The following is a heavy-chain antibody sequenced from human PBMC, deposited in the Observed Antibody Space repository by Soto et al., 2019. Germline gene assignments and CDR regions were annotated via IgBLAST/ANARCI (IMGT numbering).Heavy chain of an antibody. CDR2: ISGSGGST. Sequence: GGSLRLSCAASGFTFSSYAMSWVRQAPGKGLEWVSAISGSGGSTYYADSVKGRFTISRDNSKNTLYLQMNSLRAEDTAVYYCAKDKSGGSAYYYYYYMDVWGKGTTVTVSS. CDR3: AKDKSGGSAYYYYYYMDV. V-gene: IGHV3-23*01. D-gene: IGHD2-15*01. J-gene: IGHJ6*03. CDR1: GFTFSSYA.